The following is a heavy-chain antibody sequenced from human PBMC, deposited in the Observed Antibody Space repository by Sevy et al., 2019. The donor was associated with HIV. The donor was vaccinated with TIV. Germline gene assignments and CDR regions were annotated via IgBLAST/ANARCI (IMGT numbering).Heavy chain of an antibody. D-gene: IGHD6-13*01. J-gene: IGHJ4*02. V-gene: IGHV3-7*01. CDR2: INQDGSVN. CDR3: VTAIATADSF. Sequence: GGSLRLSCVASGFSLNSYWMLWVRQAPGKGLDWVANINQDGSVNYYADSVKGRFTSSLDNARNLVSLQMNILRVEDTAVYYCVTAIATADSFWGQGTLVTVSS. CDR1: GFSLNSYW.